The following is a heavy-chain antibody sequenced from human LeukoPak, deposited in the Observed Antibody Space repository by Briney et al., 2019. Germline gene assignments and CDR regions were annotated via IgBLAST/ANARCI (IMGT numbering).Heavy chain of an antibody. V-gene: IGHV4-34*01. CDR3: ARGPWGGVRVSFVYLDY. Sequence: SETLSLTCVVSGESFSAYYWTWIRQPPGKGPEWIGEITHSGGTIYNPSLKSRLSISRDTSKNLLSLKLRSVTAADTAVYYRARGPWGGVRVSFVYLDYWAREPWSPSPQ. CDR1: GESFSAYY. D-gene: IGHD3-10*01. CDR2: ITHSGGT. J-gene: IGHJ4*02.